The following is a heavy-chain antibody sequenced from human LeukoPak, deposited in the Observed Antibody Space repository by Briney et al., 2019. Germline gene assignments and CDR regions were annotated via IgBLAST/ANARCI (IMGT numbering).Heavy chain of an antibody. CDR1: GYIFTSYF. D-gene: IGHD5-18*01. V-gene: IGHV1-46*01. Sequence: GASVKVSCMPSGYIFTSYFMHSGRPAPGQGREWMGLINPSGGSTKYAQKFQGRVTMSRDMSTGTVCMWLCSLRAEDTAVYYCASALPPRRFMDTPRKQHWLDAWGQGTLVTASS. J-gene: IGHJ5*01. CDR2: INPSGGST. CDR3: ASALPPRRFMDTPRKQHWLDA.